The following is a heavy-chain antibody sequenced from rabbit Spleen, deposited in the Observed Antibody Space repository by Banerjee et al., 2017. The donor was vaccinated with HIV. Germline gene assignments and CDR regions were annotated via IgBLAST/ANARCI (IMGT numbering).Heavy chain of an antibody. D-gene: IGHD1-1*01. Sequence: QEQLVESGGGLVRPEGSLKLSCKASGFSFSNKAVMCWVRQAPGKGLEWIACINVVTGKAVYASWAKGRFTISKTSSTTVTLQMTSLTAADTATYFCAREPYTTDGGYGHGYFNLWGQGTLVTVS. J-gene: IGHJ4*01. V-gene: IGHV1S45*01. CDR2: INVVTGKA. CDR1: GFSFSNKAV. CDR3: AREPYTTDGGYGHGYFNL.